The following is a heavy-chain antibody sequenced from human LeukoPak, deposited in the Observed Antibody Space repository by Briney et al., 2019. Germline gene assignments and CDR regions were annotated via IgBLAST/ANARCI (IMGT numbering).Heavy chain of an antibody. V-gene: IGHV4-61*08. CDR1: GGSISSGGYY. D-gene: IGHD5-24*01. CDR2: IYYSGST. J-gene: IGHJ3*02. Sequence: SETLSLTCTVSGGSISSGGYYWSWIRQPPGKGLEWIGYIYYSGSTNYNPSLKSRVTISVDTSKNQFSLKLSSVTAADTAVYYCARDLEMAPDAFDIWGQGTMVTVSS. CDR3: ARDLEMAPDAFDI.